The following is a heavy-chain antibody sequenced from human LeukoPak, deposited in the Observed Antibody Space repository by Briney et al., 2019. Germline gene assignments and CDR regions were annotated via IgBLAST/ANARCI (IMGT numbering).Heavy chain of an antibody. CDR3: ARDYDILTGPDNWFDP. CDR1: GGSISSSSYY. V-gene: IGHV4-39*07. J-gene: IGHJ5*02. D-gene: IGHD3-9*01. Sequence: SETLSLTCTVSGGSISSSSYYWGWIRQPPGKGLEWIGSIYYSGSTYYNPSLKSRVTISVDTSKNQFSLKLSSVTAADTAVYYCARDYDILTGPDNWFDPWGQGTLVTVSS. CDR2: IYYSGST.